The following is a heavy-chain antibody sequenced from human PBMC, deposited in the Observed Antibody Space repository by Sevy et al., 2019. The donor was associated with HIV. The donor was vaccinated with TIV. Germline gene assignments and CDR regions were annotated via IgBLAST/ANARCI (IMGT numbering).Heavy chain of an antibody. J-gene: IGHJ3*02. CDR2: INWNAGST. CDR3: ARGREPYCGGDCYSAFDI. V-gene: IGHV3-20*04. Sequence: GGSLRLSCAASGFTFDDYGMSWVRQAPGKGLEWVSGINWNAGSTGYADSVKGRFTISRDNAKNSLNVQMNSLRAEDTALDYCARGREPYCGGDCYSAFDIWGQGTMVTVSS. CDR1: GFTFDDYG. D-gene: IGHD2-21*02.